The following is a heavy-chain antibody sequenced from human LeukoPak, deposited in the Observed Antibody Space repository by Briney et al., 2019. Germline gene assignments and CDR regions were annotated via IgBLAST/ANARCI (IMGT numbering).Heavy chain of an antibody. CDR1: GGSISSYY. D-gene: IGHD1-26*01. Sequence: SETLSLTCTVSGGSISSYYWSWIRQPAGKGLEWIGRIYTSGSTNYNPSLKSRVTISVDTSKNQFSLKLSSVTAADTAVYYCARGGSGSYSYWFDPWGQGTLVTVSS. CDR3: ARGGSGSYSYWFDP. CDR2: IYTSGST. J-gene: IGHJ5*02. V-gene: IGHV4-4*07.